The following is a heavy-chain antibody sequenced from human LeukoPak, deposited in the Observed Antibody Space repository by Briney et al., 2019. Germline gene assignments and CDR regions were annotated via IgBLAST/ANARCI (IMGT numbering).Heavy chain of an antibody. CDR1: GFTFDDYA. CDR2: ISWNSGSI. CDR3: AKSFPPYYYYYGMDV. Sequence: PGGSLRLSCAASGFTFDDYAMHWVRHAPGKGLEWVSGISWNSGSIGYADSVKGRFTISRDNAKNSLYLQMNSLRAEDTALYYCAKSFPPYYYYYGMDVWGQGTTVTVSS. J-gene: IGHJ6*02. V-gene: IGHV3-9*01.